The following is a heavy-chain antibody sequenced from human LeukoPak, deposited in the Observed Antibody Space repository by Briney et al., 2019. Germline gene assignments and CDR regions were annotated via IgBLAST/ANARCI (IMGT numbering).Heavy chain of an antibody. CDR2: INEDGSEK. V-gene: IGHV3-7*01. CDR3: ARWTYGSGTYYYYYYMDV. Sequence: GGFLRLSCAASGFIFSSYWMMWVRQAPGKGLEWVANINEDGSEKYYVDSVKGRFTISRDNAKNSLYLQMNSLRAEDTAVYYCARWTYGSGTYYYYYYMDVWGKGTTVTVSS. D-gene: IGHD3-10*01. CDR1: GFIFSSYW. J-gene: IGHJ6*03.